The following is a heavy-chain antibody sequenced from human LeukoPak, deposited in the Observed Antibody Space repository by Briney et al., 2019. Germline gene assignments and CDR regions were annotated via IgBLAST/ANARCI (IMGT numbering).Heavy chain of an antibody. D-gene: IGHD2-2*01. Sequence: GGSLRLSCAASGFTFSSYAMSWVHQAPGKGLEWVSAISGSGGSTYYADSVKGRFTISRDNSKNTLYLQMNSLRAEDTAVYYCAKGGYCSSTSCEIHYYYYGMDVWGQGTTVTVSS. J-gene: IGHJ6*02. CDR3: AKGGYCSSTSCEIHYYYYGMDV. CDR2: ISGSGGST. V-gene: IGHV3-23*01. CDR1: GFTFSSYA.